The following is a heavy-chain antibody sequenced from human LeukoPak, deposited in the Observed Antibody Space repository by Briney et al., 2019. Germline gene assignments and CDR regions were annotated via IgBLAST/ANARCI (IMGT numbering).Heavy chain of an antibody. CDR2: IIPIFGTA. Sequence: ASVKVSCKASGYTFTSYDINWVRQATGQGLEWMGGIIPIFGTANYAQKFQGRVTITADESTSTAYMELSSLRSEDTAVYYCAREYDSWGQGTLVTVSS. CDR1: GYTFTSYD. V-gene: IGHV1-69*13. J-gene: IGHJ4*02. D-gene: IGHD3-3*01. CDR3: AREYDS.